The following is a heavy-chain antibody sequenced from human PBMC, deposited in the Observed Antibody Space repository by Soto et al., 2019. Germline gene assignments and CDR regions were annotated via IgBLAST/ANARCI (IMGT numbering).Heavy chain of an antibody. J-gene: IGHJ4*02. Sequence: QVQLVQSGAEVKKPGSSVQVSCKASGGGNLRDYRTTWVRQAPGQGLEWMGGIIPKLGSANYAQNFQGRVKNTAEESTNPVYMGLRSLRSEDTAVYYCARGGGGYNFGAGYWGQGTPVTVSS. D-gene: IGHD5-12*01. CDR1: GGGNLRDYR. CDR3: ARGGGGYNFGAGY. CDR2: IIPKLGSA. V-gene: IGHV1-69*01.